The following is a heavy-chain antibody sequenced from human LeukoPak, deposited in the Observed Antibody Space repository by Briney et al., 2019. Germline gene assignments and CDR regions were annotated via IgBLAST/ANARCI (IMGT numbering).Heavy chain of an antibody. CDR2: IYYSGST. CDR3: ARGITIFGVVIPTYGMDV. Sequence: PSETLSLTCTVSGGSISSYYWSWIRQPPGKGLEWIGYIYYSGSTNYNPSLKSRVTISVGTSKNQLSLKLSSVTAADTAVYYCARGITIFGVVIPTYGMDVWGQGTTVTVSS. J-gene: IGHJ6*02. D-gene: IGHD3-3*01. CDR1: GGSISSYY. V-gene: IGHV4-59*01.